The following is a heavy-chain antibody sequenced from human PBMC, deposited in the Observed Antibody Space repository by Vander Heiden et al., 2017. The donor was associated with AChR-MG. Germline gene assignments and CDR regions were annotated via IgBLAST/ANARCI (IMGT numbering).Heavy chain of an antibody. J-gene: IGHJ4*02. CDR3: ARSITMVRGVPANFDY. Sequence: EVPLVESGGGLVKPGGSLRLSCIVSGPTFTTPPMNWVRQAPGRGLEWVSSISSSGRDRSYADSVEGRFTISRDDAKNSLFLQMDSLRAGDTAIYYCARSITMVRGVPANFDYWGQGIQVAVSS. V-gene: IGHV3-21*02. CDR2: ISSSGRDR. D-gene: IGHD3-10*01. CDR1: GPTFTTPP.